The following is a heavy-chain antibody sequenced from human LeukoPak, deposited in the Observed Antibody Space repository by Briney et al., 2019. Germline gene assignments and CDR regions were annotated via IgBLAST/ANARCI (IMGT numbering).Heavy chain of an antibody. J-gene: IGHJ4*02. Sequence: PGGSLRLSCVGSGFIFNNYWMAWIRQTPGKGLEWVANIKGDESLKYYVDSIRGRFTISRDNTKNSMYLQMNNLRVEDTAVYYCARGGLYCSGTSCYKETDYWGQGTLVTVSS. V-gene: IGHV3-7*01. CDR3: ARGGLYCSGTSCYKETDY. D-gene: IGHD2-2*02. CDR2: IKGDESLK. CDR1: GFIFNNYW.